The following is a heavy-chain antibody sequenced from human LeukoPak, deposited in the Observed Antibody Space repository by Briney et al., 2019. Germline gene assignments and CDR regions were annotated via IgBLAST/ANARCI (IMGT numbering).Heavy chain of an antibody. V-gene: IGHV3-23*01. CDR1: GFTFPNYA. CDR2: ISSSGDST. J-gene: IGHJ4*02. CDR3: ARKIVVVPASLDYYFDY. D-gene: IGHD2-2*01. Sequence: GGSLRLSCAASGFTFPNYAMSWVRQAPGKGLEWVSVISSSGDSTYYADSVKGRFTVSRDNSKNTLYLQMNSLRAEDTAVYYCARKIVVVPASLDYYFDYWGQGTLVTVSS.